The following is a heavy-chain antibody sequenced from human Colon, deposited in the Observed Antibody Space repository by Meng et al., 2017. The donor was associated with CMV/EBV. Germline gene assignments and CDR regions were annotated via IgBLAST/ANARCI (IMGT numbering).Heavy chain of an antibody. V-gene: IGHV4-34*01. CDR1: SFSGYY. CDR2: INHSGNT. Sequence: SFSGYYWSWIRQPPGKGLEWIGEINHSGNTNYNPSLKSRVTISVDTSKNQFSLKLSSVTAADTAVYYCARSRRYCSSTSCRDAFDIRGQGTMVTVSS. D-gene: IGHD2-2*01. J-gene: IGHJ3*02. CDR3: ARSRRYCSSTSCRDAFDI.